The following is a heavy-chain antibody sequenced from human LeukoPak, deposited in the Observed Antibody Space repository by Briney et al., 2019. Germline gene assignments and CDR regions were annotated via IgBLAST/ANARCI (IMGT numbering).Heavy chain of an antibody. D-gene: IGHD3-22*01. J-gene: IGHJ4*02. CDR1: GFIFSSYA. CDR3: AKKTTDSSGYPYHFDY. Sequence: GGSLRLSCAASGFIFSSYAMSWVRQAPGKGLEWVSTISGSGGSTYYADSVKGRFTISRDNSKNTLYLQMDSLRAEDTAVYYCAKKTTDSSGYPYHFDYWGQGTLVTVSS. CDR2: ISGSGGST. V-gene: IGHV3-23*01.